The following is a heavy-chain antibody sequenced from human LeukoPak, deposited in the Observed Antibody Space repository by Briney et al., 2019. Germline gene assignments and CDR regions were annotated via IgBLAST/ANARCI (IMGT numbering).Heavy chain of an antibody. CDR1: GDSISTSNSY. V-gene: IGHV4-39*07. D-gene: IGHD2-2*01. CDR2: IYYSGNT. Sequence: SETLSLTCTVSGDSISTSNSYWGWIRQPPGKGLEWIGSIYYSGNTYYNPSLKSRVTISVDKSKNQFSLKLSSVTAADTAVYYCATYCSSTSCYENFDYWGQGTLVTVSS. J-gene: IGHJ4*02. CDR3: ATYCSSTSCYENFDY.